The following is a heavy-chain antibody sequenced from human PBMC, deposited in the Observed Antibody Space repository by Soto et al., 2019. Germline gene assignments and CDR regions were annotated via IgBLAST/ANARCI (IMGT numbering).Heavy chain of an antibody. V-gene: IGHV3-23*01. CDR1: GFTFSSYA. J-gene: IGHJ4*02. Sequence: EVQLLESGGGLVQPGGSLRLSCAASGFTFSSYAMNWVRQAPGKGLEWASGISGSGSSTNYADSVKGRFTISRDNSKNTLFLQMNSLRAEDTAVYYCAKFKFSRSSPSDYWGQGILVTVSS. CDR3: AKFKFSRSSPSDY. D-gene: IGHD1-26*01. CDR2: ISGSGSST.